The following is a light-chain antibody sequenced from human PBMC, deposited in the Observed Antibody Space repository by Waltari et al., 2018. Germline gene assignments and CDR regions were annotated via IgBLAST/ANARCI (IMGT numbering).Light chain of an antibody. CDR3: HQYVGSPWT. J-gene: IGKJ1*01. Sequence: ETMLTQSPSTLSLAPGQRATLSCRASQPIASNYLAWYQDKPGQAPRVLIYGASTRASGIPDRFTGSGSGTDFTLTINKLEPEDFAVYYCHQYVGSPWTFGQGTKVEIK. CDR2: GAS. V-gene: IGKV3-20*01. CDR1: QPIASNY.